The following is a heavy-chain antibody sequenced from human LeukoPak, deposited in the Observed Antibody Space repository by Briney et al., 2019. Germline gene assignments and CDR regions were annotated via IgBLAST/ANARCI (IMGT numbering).Heavy chain of an antibody. V-gene: IGHV4-59*01. CDR2: IYYSGST. CDR3: ARDVVAAPGTWDY. CDR1: GGSISSYY. Sequence: PSETLSLTCTVSGGSISSYYWSWIRQPPGKGLEWIGYIYYSGSTNYNPSLKSRVTISVDTSKNQFSLKLSSVTAADTAVYYCARDVVAAPGTWDYWGQGTLVTVSS. J-gene: IGHJ4*02. D-gene: IGHD6-13*01.